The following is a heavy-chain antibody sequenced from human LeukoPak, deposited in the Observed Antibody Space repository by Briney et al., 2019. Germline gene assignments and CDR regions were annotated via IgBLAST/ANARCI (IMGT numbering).Heavy chain of an antibody. CDR3: VRGVGSSSPY. J-gene: IGHJ4*02. D-gene: IGHD6-6*01. Sequence: GSLRLSCAASGFTFSSYAMHWVRQAPGKGLEWVAVISYDGSNKYYADSVKGRFTISRDDANNSLYLQMNSMRAEDTAVYYCVRGVGSSSPYWGQGTLVTVSS. V-gene: IGHV3-30-3*01. CDR2: ISYDGSNK. CDR1: GFTFSSYA.